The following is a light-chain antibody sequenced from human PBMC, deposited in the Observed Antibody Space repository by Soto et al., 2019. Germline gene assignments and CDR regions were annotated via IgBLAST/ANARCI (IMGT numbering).Light chain of an antibody. CDR1: SSNIGAGYD. CDR2: GNS. V-gene: IGLV1-40*01. CDR3: QSYDSSLSADYV. Sequence: QLVLTQPPSVSGAPGQRVTISCTGSSSNIGAGYDVHWYQQLPGTAPKLLIYGNSNRPSGVPDRFSGSKSGTSASLAITGLQAEDEADYYCQSYDSSLSADYVFGTGTKLTV. J-gene: IGLJ1*01.